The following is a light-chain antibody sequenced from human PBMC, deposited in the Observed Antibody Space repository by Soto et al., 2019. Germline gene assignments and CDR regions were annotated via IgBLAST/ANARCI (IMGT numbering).Light chain of an antibody. V-gene: IGLV1-40*01. CDR3: GTWDTTLSAGGV. CDR2: GNT. CDR1: SSNIGSTYD. J-gene: IGLJ3*02. Sequence: QSVLTQPPSVSGAPGQRVTISCTGSSSNIGSTYDVQWYQQLPGTAPKLLIHGNTNRPSGVPDRFSGSKSGTSAPLAITGLQADDEADYYCGTWDTTLSAGGVFGGGTKLTVL.